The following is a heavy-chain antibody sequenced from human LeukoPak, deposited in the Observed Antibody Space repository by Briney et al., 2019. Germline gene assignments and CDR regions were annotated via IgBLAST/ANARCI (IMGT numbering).Heavy chain of an antibody. J-gene: IGHJ4*02. Sequence: GGSLRLSCAASGFTVSSNYMSWVRQAPGKGLEWVSVIYSGGSTYYADSVKGRFTISRDNSKNTLYLQMNSLRAEDTAVYYCAGDYCGGDCYPFDYWGQGTLVTVSS. CDR2: IYSGGST. CDR1: GFTVSSNY. CDR3: AGDYCGGDCYPFDY. V-gene: IGHV3-53*01. D-gene: IGHD2-21*02.